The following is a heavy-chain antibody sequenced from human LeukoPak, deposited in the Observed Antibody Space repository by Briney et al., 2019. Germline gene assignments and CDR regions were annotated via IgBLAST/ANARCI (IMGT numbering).Heavy chain of an antibody. Sequence: GGSLRLSCAASKFTFKNYGMHWVRQAPGKGLEWVGVTWYDGSNKYYADSVQGRFTISRDNSKNMLYLQMDSLRVEDTAVYYCTRDAAASFDYWGQGTLVTVFS. CDR3: TRDAAASFDY. V-gene: IGHV3-33*01. CDR1: KFTFKNYG. CDR2: TWYDGSNK. J-gene: IGHJ4*02. D-gene: IGHD6-25*01.